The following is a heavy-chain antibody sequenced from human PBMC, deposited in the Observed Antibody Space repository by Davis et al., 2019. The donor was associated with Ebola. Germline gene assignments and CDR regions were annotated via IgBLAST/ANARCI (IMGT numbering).Heavy chain of an antibody. J-gene: IGHJ5*02. D-gene: IGHD3-10*01. V-gene: IGHV4-61*08. CDR3: ARVLMVRGSNWFDP. CDR2: IYYSGGT. CDR1: GGSVSSGGYF. Sequence: MPSETLSLTCTVSGGSVSSGGYFWSWIRQPPGEGLEWIGYIYYSGGTNYDYNPSLESRVTISVDRSKNQFSLKLSSVTAADTAVYYCARVLMVRGSNWFDPWGPGTLVTVSS.